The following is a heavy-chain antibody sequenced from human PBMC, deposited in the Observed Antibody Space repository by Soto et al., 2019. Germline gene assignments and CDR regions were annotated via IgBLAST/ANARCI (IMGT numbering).Heavy chain of an antibody. D-gene: IGHD2-15*01. CDR2: IYDGETT. CDR3: TRHGFCSGGTCSYYYDMDV. V-gene: IGHV4-61*01. CDR1: GGSVSSARYY. J-gene: IGHJ6*02. Sequence: SETLSLTCTVSGGSVSSARYYWSWIRPPPGKGLEGIGYIYDGETTSYNPSLKSRVTISVDTSKNQFSLKLTSVTAADTALYYCTRHGFCSGGTCSYYYDMDVRGQGTTVTVSS.